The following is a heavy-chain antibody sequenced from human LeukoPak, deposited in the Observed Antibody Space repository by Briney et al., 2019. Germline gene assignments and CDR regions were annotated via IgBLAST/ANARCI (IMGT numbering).Heavy chain of an antibody. CDR3: ARAEEELGIDY. Sequence: PSQTLSLTCTVSGGSISSGDYYWSWIRQPPGKGLEWIGYIYYSGSTYYNPSLKSRVTISVDTSKNQFSLKLSSVTAADAAVYYCARAEEELGIDYWGQGTLVTVSS. J-gene: IGHJ4*02. V-gene: IGHV4-30-4*08. CDR2: IYYSGST. CDR1: GGSISSGDYY. D-gene: IGHD7-27*01.